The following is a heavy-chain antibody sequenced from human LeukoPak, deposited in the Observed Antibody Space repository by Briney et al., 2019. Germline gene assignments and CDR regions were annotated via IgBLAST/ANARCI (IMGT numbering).Heavy chain of an antibody. J-gene: IGHJ4*02. V-gene: IGHV3-66*01. CDR2: IYSGGST. D-gene: IGHD3-16*02. CDR1: GFTVSSNY. CDR3: AREESGDYVWGSYRPLGY. Sequence: GGSVRLSCAASGFTVSSNYMSWVRQAPGKGLEWVSVIYSGGSTYYADSVKGRFTISRDNSKNTLYLQMNSLRAEDTAVYYCAREESGDYVWGSYRPLGYWGQGTLVTVSS.